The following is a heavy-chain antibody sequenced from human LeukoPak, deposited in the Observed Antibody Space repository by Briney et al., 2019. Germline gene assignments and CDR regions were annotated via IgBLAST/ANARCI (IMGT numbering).Heavy chain of an antibody. CDR2: INPNSGGT. Sequence: EASVKVSCKAFGYTFTSNFMHWVRQAPGQGLEWMGWINPNSGGTNYSLKFQGRVTMTRDTSISTAYMELSSLRSDDTAVYYCARDERYDSSGYPFDQWGQGTLVTVSS. D-gene: IGHD3-22*01. CDR1: GYTFTSNF. J-gene: IGHJ4*02. V-gene: IGHV1-2*02. CDR3: ARDERYDSSGYPFDQ.